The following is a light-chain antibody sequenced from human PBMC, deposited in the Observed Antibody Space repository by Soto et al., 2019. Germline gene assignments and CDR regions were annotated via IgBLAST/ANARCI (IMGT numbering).Light chain of an antibody. Sequence: QSPGTLSLSPGERATLSCRASQSLNTIYLARYQQKPGQAPRLVIYNVSRRATGIPDGFSGSGSGTDFTLTISRLEPEDFAVYHCQQYGSSIETFGRGTKVDIK. CDR1: QSLNTIY. CDR2: NVS. J-gene: IGKJ1*01. CDR3: QQYGSSIET. V-gene: IGKV3-20*01.